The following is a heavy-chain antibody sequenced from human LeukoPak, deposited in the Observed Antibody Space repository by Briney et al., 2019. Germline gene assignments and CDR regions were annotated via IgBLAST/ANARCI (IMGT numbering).Heavy chain of an antibody. Sequence: ASVKVSCKASGYTFTSYDINWVRQATGQGLEWMGWMNPNSGNTGYAQKFQGRVTMTRNTSISTAYMELSSLRSEDTAVYYCARGRWQQQRYYYYYYYMDVWGKGTTVTVSS. CDR2: MNPNSGNT. CDR3: ARGRWQQQRYYYYYYYMDV. CDR1: GYTFTSYD. J-gene: IGHJ6*03. D-gene: IGHD6-13*01. V-gene: IGHV1-8*01.